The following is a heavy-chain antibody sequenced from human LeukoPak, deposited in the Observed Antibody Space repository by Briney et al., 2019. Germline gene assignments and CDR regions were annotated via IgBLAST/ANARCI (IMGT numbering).Heavy chain of an antibody. J-gene: IGHJ4*02. CDR2: VSYDGTEK. D-gene: IGHD3-10*01. Sequence: PSGTLTLTCSASGFTFSSCAMYWGCQRQRQGLGWEAVVSYDGTEKYYGDSVKGPFTLSRDHSKNTLYLQMNSLRTDDTAVYYCAKDRVRAVAYFDYWGQGSLVTVS. V-gene: IGHV3-30*18. CDR3: AKDRVRAVAYFDY. CDR1: GFTFSSCA.